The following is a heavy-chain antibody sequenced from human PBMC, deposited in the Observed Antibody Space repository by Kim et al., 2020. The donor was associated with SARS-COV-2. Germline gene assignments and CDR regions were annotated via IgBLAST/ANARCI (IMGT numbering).Heavy chain of an antibody. D-gene: IGHD6-19*01. Sequence: KGRFTISRDNSKNTLYLQMNSLRAEDTAVYYCAKGASIAVAGRGRSYFDYWGQGTLVTVSS. CDR3: AKGASIAVAGRGRSYFDY. J-gene: IGHJ4*02. V-gene: IGHV3-23*01.